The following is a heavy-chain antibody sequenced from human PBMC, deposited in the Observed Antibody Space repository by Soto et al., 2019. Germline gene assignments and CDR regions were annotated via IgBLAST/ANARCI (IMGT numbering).Heavy chain of an antibody. CDR3: ARDPAQYDMDV. J-gene: IGHJ6*02. Sequence: PGGSLRLSCAAAGFTFTGYGMRWVRQAPGKGLEWVAVIWYDGSNKYYADSVKGRFTISRDNSKNTLDLQMNSLRAEDTAVYYCARDPAQYDMDVWGQGTTVTVSS. V-gene: IGHV3-33*01. CDR1: GFTFTGYG. CDR2: IWYDGSNK.